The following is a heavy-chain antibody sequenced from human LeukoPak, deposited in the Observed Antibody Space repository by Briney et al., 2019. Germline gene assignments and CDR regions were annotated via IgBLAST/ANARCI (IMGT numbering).Heavy chain of an antibody. CDR3: ARDCGWISGLDY. D-gene: IGHD2-2*03. J-gene: IGHJ4*02. V-gene: IGHV3-30-3*01. CDR1: GFTFSSYA. Sequence: GGSLRLSCAAFGFTFSSYAMHCVRQAPGEGLEWVVVISYDGSNKYYADSVKGRFTISRDNSKNTLFLQMNSLRGEDTAVYYCARDCGWISGLDYWGQGTLVTVSS. CDR2: ISYDGSNK.